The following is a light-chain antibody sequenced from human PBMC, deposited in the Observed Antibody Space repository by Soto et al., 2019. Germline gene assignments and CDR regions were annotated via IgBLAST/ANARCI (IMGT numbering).Light chain of an antibody. Sequence: EIVLTQSPGTLSLSPGERATLSCRASQSVSNNYLAWYQQKPGQAPRLLIYGASNRATGIPDRFSGSGSGTDFTLTISRLEHEYFAVYYCQQYGSSGTFGQGTKVEIK. CDR1: QSVSNNY. CDR3: QQYGSSGT. CDR2: GAS. V-gene: IGKV3-20*01. J-gene: IGKJ1*01.